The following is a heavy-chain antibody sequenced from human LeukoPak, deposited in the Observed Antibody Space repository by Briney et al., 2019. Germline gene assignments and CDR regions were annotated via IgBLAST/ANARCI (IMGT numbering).Heavy chain of an antibody. CDR3: AKGIYSSGWSYFDY. CDR2: LSGSGITT. Sequence: GGSLRLSCAASGFTFSNSAMSWVRQAPGKGLEWVSTLSGSGITTYYADSVKGRFTISRDNSKNTLYLQMNSLRAEDTAVYYCAKGIYSSGWSYFDYWGHRTLVTLSS. D-gene: IGHD6-19*01. V-gene: IGHV3-23*01. CDR1: GFTFSNSA. J-gene: IGHJ4*01.